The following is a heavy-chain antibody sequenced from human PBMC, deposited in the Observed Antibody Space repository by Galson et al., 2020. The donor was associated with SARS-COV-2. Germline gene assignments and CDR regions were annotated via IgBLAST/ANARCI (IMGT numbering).Heavy chain of an antibody. Sequence: ASVKVSCKASGYTFTDYYIHWVRQAPGQGLEWMGWLTTKSGGTNYAQKFEGRVTMTRDTSITTAYMELSRLRADDTAVYYCARLRYYDVLTGYIVDVWGQGTMVTVSS. CDR2: LTTKSGGT. D-gene: IGHD3-9*01. V-gene: IGHV1-2*02. J-gene: IGHJ6*02. CDR3: ARLRYYDVLTGYIVDV. CDR1: GYTFTDYY.